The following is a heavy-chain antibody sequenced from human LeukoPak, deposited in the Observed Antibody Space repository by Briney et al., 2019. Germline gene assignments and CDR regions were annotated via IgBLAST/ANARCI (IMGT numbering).Heavy chain of an antibody. Sequence: GGSLRLSCEAAGFSFRDYPMGWVRRASGKRLEWVSGISAGADVIFYADPVKGRFTISRDNSKNTLYLQMNSLRAEDSAEYYCAKSLLTTPTGTGRAFDIWGQGTMVTVSA. CDR1: GFSFRDYP. CDR3: AKSLLTTPTGTGRAFDI. V-gene: IGHV3-23*01. D-gene: IGHD2-15*01. CDR2: ISAGADVI. J-gene: IGHJ3*02.